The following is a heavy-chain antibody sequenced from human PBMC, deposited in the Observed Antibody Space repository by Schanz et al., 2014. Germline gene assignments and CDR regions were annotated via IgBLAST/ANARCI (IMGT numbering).Heavy chain of an antibody. D-gene: IGHD2-21*02. CDR2: ISGSSIHK. CDR1: GFTFSDYY. Sequence: QVQLVESGGGLVKPGGSLRLSCAASGFTFSDYYMSWIRQAPGKGLEWVSHISGSSIHKNYADSVKGRFTISRDSSKNTLYLQMNSLRAEDTAVYDCARPSDSSWYMDVWGQGTTVTVAS. V-gene: IGHV3-11*06. CDR3: ARPSDSSWYMDV. J-gene: IGHJ6*03.